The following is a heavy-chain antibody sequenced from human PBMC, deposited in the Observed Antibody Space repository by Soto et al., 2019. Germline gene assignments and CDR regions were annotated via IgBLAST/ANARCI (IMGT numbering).Heavy chain of an antibody. CDR2: ISGNGIAT. CDR3: ARDAISMVRGTNNWFDP. Sequence: GGLMRLSCEACGFIFRDNALSWGRQEPGQGLEWVSAISGNGIATYYADSVKGRFTISRDNAKNTLYLQMNRLRADDTAVYYCARDAISMVRGTNNWFDPWGQGTLVTVSS. CDR1: GFIFRDNA. V-gene: IGHV3-23*01. J-gene: IGHJ5*02. D-gene: IGHD3-10*01.